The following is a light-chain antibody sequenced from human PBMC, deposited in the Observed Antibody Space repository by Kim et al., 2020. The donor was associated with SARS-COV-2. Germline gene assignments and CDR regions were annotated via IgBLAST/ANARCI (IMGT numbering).Light chain of an antibody. CDR3: SSYTSSSTPYV. Sequence: QSITISCTATSSDVGGYKYVSWYQQHPGKAPKLMIYDVSNRPSGVSNRFSGSKSGNTASLTISGLQAEDEADYYCSSYTSSSTPYVFGTGTKVTVL. CDR1: SSDVGGYKY. CDR2: DVS. V-gene: IGLV2-14*03. J-gene: IGLJ1*01.